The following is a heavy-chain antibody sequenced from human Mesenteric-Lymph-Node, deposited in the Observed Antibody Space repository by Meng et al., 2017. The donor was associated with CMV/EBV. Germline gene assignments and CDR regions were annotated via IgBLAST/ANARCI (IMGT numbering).Heavy chain of an antibody. CDR2: IKQDGSEK. V-gene: IGHV3-7*01. CDR1: GFTFSNYW. J-gene: IGHJ6*02. Sequence: GESLKISCAASGFTFSNYWMSWVRQAPGKGLEWVANIKQDGSEKYYVDSVKGRFSISRDNSNNTLHLQMNSLRPEDAAVYYCASDTGFGTAYYHFYGLDVWGQGTTVTVSS. CDR3: ASDTGFGTAYYHFYGLDV. D-gene: IGHD3-9*01.